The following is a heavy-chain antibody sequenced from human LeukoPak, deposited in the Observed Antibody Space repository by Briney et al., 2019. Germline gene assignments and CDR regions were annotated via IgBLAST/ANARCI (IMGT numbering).Heavy chain of an antibody. CDR2: ISDSGANT. CDR3: ATDRATQYFDY. Sequence: GGSLRLSCAASGFTFSTYAMSWVRQAPGKGLEWVSTISDSGANTYYADSVRGRFTISRDNSKNTLYLQKNSLRVEDTAVYYCATDRATQYFDYWGQGTLVSVPS. V-gene: IGHV3-23*01. D-gene: IGHD2-15*01. J-gene: IGHJ4*02. CDR1: GFTFSTYA.